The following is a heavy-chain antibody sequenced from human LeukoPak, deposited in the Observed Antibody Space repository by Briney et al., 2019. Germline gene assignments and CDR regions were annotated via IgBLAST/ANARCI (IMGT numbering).Heavy chain of an antibody. CDR1: GYTFTGYY. CDR3: VFSSGWYGSVY. J-gene: IGHJ4*02. CDR2: INPNSGGT. D-gene: IGHD6-19*01. V-gene: IGHV1-2*02. Sequence: ASVKVSCKASGYTFTGYYMHWVRQAPGQGLEWMGWINPNSGGTNYAQKFQGRVTMTRDTSISTAYMELGRLRSDDTAVCHCVFSSGWYGSVYWGQGTLVTVSS.